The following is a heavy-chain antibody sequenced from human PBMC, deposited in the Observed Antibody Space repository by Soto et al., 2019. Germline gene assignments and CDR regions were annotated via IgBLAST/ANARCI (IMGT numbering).Heavy chain of an antibody. Sequence: QVPLVQSGAEVKKPGASVKVSCKASGYTFTTYGISWVRQAPGQGLEWMGWISAYSGSTKFAQKLQGRVTMTTDTSTTTAYMELLTPTSDDTAVYYCARDLTKSSSWPYYFDYWGQGTLVTVSS. CDR2: ISAYSGST. CDR1: GYTFTTYG. J-gene: IGHJ4*02. CDR3: ARDLTKSSSWPYYFDY. D-gene: IGHD6-13*01. V-gene: IGHV1-18*01.